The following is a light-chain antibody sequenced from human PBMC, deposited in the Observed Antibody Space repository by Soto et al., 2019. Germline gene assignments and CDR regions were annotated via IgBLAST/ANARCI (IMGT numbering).Light chain of an antibody. CDR2: GAS. V-gene: IGKV3-20*01. CDR1: QRVNINY. CDR3: QQYSSSPIT. Sequence: ELVLTQSPGTLSLSPGERSTLSCRASQRVNINYLAWYQQRPGQPPRLLISGASSRATDTPDRFSGSGSGTDFTLTIAGLEPADSAVYYCQQYSSSPITFGQGTRLEIK. J-gene: IGKJ5*01.